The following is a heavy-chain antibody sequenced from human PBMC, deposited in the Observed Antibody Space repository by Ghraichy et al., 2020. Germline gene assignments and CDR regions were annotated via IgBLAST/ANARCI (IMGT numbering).Heavy chain of an antibody. CDR3: ARGPVEMATITAIDY. CDR2: INHSGST. Sequence: SETLSLTCAVYGGSFSGYYWSWIRQPPGKGLEWIGEINHSGSTNYNPSLKSRVTISVDTSKNQFSLKLSSVTAADTAVYYCARGPVEMATITAIDYWGQGTLVTVSS. V-gene: IGHV4-34*01. D-gene: IGHD5-24*01. CDR1: GGSFSGYY. J-gene: IGHJ4*02.